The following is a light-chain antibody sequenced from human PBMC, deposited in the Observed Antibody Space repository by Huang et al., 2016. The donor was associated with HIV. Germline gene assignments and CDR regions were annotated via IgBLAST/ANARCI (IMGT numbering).Light chain of an antibody. CDR2: GAS. V-gene: IGKV3-15*01. J-gene: IGKJ1*01. CDR1: QSVSSN. Sequence: EIVMTQSPGTLSLSPGERATLSCRASQSVSSNLAWYQHKPGQAPRLLIYGASTRATGVPARFSGSGSGTEFTLTISSLQSDDFVVYYCQQYQDWPRTFGQGTKVEIK. CDR3: QQYQDWPRT.